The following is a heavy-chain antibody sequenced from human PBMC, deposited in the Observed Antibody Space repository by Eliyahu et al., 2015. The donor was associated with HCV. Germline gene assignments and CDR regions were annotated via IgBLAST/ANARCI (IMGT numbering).Heavy chain of an antibody. CDR1: GDSFSSDNFDY. Sequence: QVQLQESGPGLVKPSETLSLTCNVSGDSFSSDNFDYWTWIRQPAGKGLEWIGRGNSNGNAIYNPSLKSRVTISLERSKNQFSLKINSVTAADTAVYYCATSPSDRGPDGYNSYFFNSWGQGRLVTVSS. CDR2: GNSNGNA. CDR3: ATSPSDRGPDGYNSYFFNS. V-gene: IGHV4-61*02. J-gene: IGHJ4*02. D-gene: IGHD5-24*01.